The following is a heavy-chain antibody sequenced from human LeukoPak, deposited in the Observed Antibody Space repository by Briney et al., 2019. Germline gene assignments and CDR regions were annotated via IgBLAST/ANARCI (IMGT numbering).Heavy chain of an antibody. CDR2: INPNSGGT. V-gene: IGHV1-2*02. J-gene: IGHJ6*03. CDR1: GGTFSSYA. Sequence: ASVKVSCKASGGTFSSYAISWVRQAPGQGLEWMGWINPNSGGTNYAQKFQGRVTMTGDTSISTAYMELSRLRSDDTAVYYCARTTEGGYTYDYFYYYYMDVWGKGTTVTISS. D-gene: IGHD5-18*01. CDR3: ARTTEGGYTYDYFYYYYMDV.